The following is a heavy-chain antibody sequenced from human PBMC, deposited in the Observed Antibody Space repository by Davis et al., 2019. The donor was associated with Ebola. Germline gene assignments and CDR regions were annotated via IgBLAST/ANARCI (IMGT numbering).Heavy chain of an antibody. CDR1: GFTFSTYA. J-gene: IGHJ4*02. V-gene: IGHV3-23*01. CDR3: ARDGVLVWSYVGTFDQ. D-gene: IGHD3-3*01. Sequence: PGGSLRLSCAASGFTFSTYAISWVRQAPGKGLDWVSTISDTGVATYYADSVKGRFTVSRDESKNTVYLQMSSLRAEDTAVYYCARDGVLVWSYVGTFDQWGQGTLVAVSS. CDR2: ISDTGVAT.